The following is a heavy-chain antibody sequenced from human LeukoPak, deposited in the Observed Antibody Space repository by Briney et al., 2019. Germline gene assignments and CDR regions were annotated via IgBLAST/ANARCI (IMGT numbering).Heavy chain of an antibody. CDR1: GFTFSTYT. Sequence: PGGSLRLSCAASGFTFSTYTMNWARQAPGKGLDWVSSISGSSSYIYYADSVKGRFTISRDNAKNSLYLQMNSLRADDTAVYYCARASDYDSVWGSYRYYDWFDPWGQGTLVTVSS. CDR3: ARASDYDSVWGSYRYYDWFDP. D-gene: IGHD3-16*02. CDR2: ISGSSSYI. J-gene: IGHJ5*02. V-gene: IGHV3-21*01.